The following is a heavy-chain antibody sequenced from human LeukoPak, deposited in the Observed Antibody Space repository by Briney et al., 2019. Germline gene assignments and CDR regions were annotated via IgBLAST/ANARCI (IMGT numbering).Heavy chain of an antibody. D-gene: IGHD2-2*01. Sequence: ASVKVSCKASGYTFTGYYMHWVRQAPGQGLEWMGRINPNSGGTNYAQKFQGGVTMTRDTSISTAYMELSRLRSDDTAVYYCARADIVVVPAASKSQFADYWGQGTLVTVSS. J-gene: IGHJ4*02. CDR2: INPNSGGT. CDR3: ARADIVVVPAASKSQFADY. CDR1: GYTFTGYY. V-gene: IGHV1-2*06.